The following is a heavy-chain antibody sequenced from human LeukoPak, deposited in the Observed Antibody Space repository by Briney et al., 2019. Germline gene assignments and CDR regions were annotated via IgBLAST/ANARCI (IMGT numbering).Heavy chain of an antibody. V-gene: IGHV3-21*01. D-gene: IGHD5-24*01. Sequence: GGSLTLSCAASGFTFSTFSMSWVRQVPGKGLEWLSSISSGSGYIFYADSVKGRFTIGKDNAKKSLVLQMNSLRAEDTGVYYCVREREDPGYTDTPRPIHDFWGEGTVVSVSS. CDR1: GFTFSTFS. CDR2: ISSGSGYI. CDR3: VREREDPGYTDTPRPIHDF. J-gene: IGHJ1*01.